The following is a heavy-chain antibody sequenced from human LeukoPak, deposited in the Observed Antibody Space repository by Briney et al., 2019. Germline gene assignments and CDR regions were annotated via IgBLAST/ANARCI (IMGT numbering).Heavy chain of an antibody. Sequence: GGSLRLSCVASGFTFSSYWMSWVRQAPGRGLEWVANIMQVGSEKYYVDSVKGRFTISRENATKSLYLQINRLRAEDTAVYYCAKDVAPDAFDIWGQGAMVTVSS. CDR1: GFTFSSYW. J-gene: IGHJ3*02. CDR2: IMQVGSEK. CDR3: AKDVAPDAFDI. V-gene: IGHV3-7*03.